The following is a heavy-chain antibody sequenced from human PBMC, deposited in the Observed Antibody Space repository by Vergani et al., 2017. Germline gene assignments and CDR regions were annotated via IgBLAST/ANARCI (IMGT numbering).Heavy chain of an antibody. CDR1: GGSISSYY. CDR3: ARRWVGGYCSSTSCWNWFDP. Sequence: QVQLQESGPGLVKPSETLSLTCTVSGGSISSYYWSWIRQPPGKGLEWIGYIYYSGSTYYNPSLKSRVTISVDTSKNQFSLKLSSVTAADTAVYYCARRWVGGYCSSTSCWNWFDPWGQGTLVTVSS. V-gene: IGHV4-59*04. CDR2: IYYSGST. J-gene: IGHJ5*02. D-gene: IGHD2-2*01.